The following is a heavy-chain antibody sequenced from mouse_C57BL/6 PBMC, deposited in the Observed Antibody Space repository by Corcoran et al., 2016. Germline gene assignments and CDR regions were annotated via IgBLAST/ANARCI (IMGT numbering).Heavy chain of an antibody. CDR2: INTYSGVP. CDR1: GYTFTTYG. CDR3: ARDGYYEASFAY. Sequence: QIQLVQSGPELKKPGETVKISCKASGYTFTTYGMSWVKQAPGKGLKWMGWINTYSGVPTYADDFKGRFAFSLETSANTAYLQINNLKNEDTATYFCARDGYYEASFAYWGQGTLVTVSA. J-gene: IGHJ3*01. V-gene: IGHV9-3*01. D-gene: IGHD2-3*01.